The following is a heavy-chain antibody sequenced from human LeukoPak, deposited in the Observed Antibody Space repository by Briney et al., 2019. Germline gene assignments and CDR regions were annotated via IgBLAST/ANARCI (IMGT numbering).Heavy chain of an antibody. CDR1: GFTFSSHD. CDR3: AKSSRGWGFGS. CDR2: ISGSGGST. V-gene: IGHV3-23*01. Sequence: PGGSLRLSCAASGFTFSSHDMHWVRQAPGKGLEWVSGISGSGGSTYYADSVKGRFTISGDNPKNTVYLQMNSLRAEDTAVYYCAKSSRGWGFGSWGQGNLVTVSS. J-gene: IGHJ4*02. D-gene: IGHD6-19*01.